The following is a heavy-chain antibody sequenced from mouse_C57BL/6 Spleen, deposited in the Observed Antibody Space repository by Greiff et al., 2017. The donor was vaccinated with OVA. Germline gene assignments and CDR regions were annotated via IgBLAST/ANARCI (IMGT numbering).Heavy chain of an antibody. Sequence: QVQLKQSGAELVKPGASVKMSCKASGYTFTSYWITWVKQRPGQGLEWIGDIYPGSGSTNYNEKFKSKATLTVDTSSSTAYMQLSSLTSEDSAVYYCARELLRSYAMDYWGQGTSVTVSS. CDR2: IYPGSGST. V-gene: IGHV1-55*01. D-gene: IGHD1-1*01. J-gene: IGHJ4*01. CDR1: GYTFTSYW. CDR3: ARELLRSYAMDY.